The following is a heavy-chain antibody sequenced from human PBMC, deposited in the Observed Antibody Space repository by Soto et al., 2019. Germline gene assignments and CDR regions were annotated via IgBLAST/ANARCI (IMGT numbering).Heavy chain of an antibody. D-gene: IGHD2-21*01. V-gene: IGHV4-39*01. CDR1: GVSISISSYY. J-gene: IGHJ4*02. CDR3: ARLVVSPRKVDY. Sequence: QLQLQESGPGLVKPSETLSLTCTVSGVSISISSYYWGWIRQPPGKGLEWIGSIYYNGSTYYNPSLKSRVTISVDTSKNQFSLKLSSVTAADTAVYYCARLVVSPRKVDYWGQGTLVTVSS. CDR2: IYYNGST.